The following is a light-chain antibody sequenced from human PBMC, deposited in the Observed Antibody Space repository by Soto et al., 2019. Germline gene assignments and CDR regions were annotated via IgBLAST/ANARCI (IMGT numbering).Light chain of an antibody. V-gene: IGLV1-51*01. CDR3: GTWDNSLSAYV. J-gene: IGLJ1*01. Sequence: QSVLTQPPSVSAAPGQKVTISCSGSGSNIGNNFVSWYQQFPGTAPKLLIYDNNKRPSGIPDRFSGSKSDTSATLGITGLQTGDEADYYCGTWDNSLSAYVFGAGTKVTVL. CDR1: GSNIGNNF. CDR2: DNN.